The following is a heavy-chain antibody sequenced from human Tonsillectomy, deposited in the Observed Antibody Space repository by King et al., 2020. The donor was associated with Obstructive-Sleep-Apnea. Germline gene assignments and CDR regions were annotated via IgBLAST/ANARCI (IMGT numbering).Heavy chain of an antibody. CDR3: ASSLRYTSAWPSFDY. V-gene: IGHV4-39*07. Sequence: LQLQESGPGLVKPSETLSLTCTVSGGSISSSSYYWGWIRQSPGKGLEWIGNIYYSGSTDYNPSLKSRVTLSVDTSKNQFSLKLSSVTAADTAVYYCASSLRYTSAWPSFDYWGQGTLVTVSS. CDR2: IYYSGST. J-gene: IGHJ4*02. CDR1: GGSISSSSYY. D-gene: IGHD6-19*01.